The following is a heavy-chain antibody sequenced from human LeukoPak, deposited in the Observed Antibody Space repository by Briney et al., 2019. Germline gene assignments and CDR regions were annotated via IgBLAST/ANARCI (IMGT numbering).Heavy chain of an antibody. J-gene: IGHJ5*02. CDR2: INHSGST. Sequence: SETLSLTCAVYGGSFSGYYWSWIRQPPGKGLEWIGEINHSGSTNYNPSLKSRVTISVDTSKNQFSLKLSSVTAADTAVYYCARKTGSWYNWFDPWGQGALVTVSS. D-gene: IGHD6-13*01. CDR1: GGSFSGYY. CDR3: ARKTGSWYNWFDP. V-gene: IGHV4-34*01.